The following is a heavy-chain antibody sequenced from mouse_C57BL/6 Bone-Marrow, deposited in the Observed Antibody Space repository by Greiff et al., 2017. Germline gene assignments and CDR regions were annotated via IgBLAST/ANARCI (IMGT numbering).Heavy chain of an antibody. V-gene: IGHV1-50*01. J-gene: IGHJ1*03. D-gene: IGHD1-1*01. CDR1: GYTFTSYW. CDR3: AREGLLRYWYFDV. Sequence: VKLQQPGAELVKPGASVKLSCKASGYTFTSYWMQWVKQRPGQGLEWIGEIDPSDSYTNYNQKFKGKATLTVDTSSSTAYMQLSSLTSEDSAVYYCAREGLLRYWYFDVWGTGTTVTVSS. CDR2: IDPSDSYT.